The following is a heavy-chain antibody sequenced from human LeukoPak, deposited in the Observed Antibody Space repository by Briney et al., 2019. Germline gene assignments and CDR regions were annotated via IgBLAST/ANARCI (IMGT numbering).Heavy chain of an antibody. J-gene: IGHJ4*02. D-gene: IGHD4-23*01. Sequence: RASETLSLTCTVSGYSIRSGFYWGWIRQPPGKGLEWIGNIYHSGITYYTPSLSSRVTMSVDTSKNQFHLKLSSVTAADTAVYYCARIAGYGGKSSIDYWGQGTLVTVSS. V-gene: IGHV4-38-2*02. CDR1: GYSIRSGFY. CDR2: IYHSGIT. CDR3: ARIAGYGGKSSIDY.